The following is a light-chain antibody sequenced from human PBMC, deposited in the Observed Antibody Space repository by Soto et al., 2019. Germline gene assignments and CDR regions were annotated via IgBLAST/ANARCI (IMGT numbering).Light chain of an antibody. CDR2: AAS. CDR1: QSVSRSY. Sequence: EIVLTQSPGTLSLSPGERATLSCRASQSVSRSYLAWYQQKPGQAPRLLIYAASSRATGIPDRFSGSGSGTDFTRTISRLEPEDFALYYCQQDGSSPPWTFGQGTKVEIK. CDR3: QQDGSSPPWT. V-gene: IGKV3-20*01. J-gene: IGKJ1*01.